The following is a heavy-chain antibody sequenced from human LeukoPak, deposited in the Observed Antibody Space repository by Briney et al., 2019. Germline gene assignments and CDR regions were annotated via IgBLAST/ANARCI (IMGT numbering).Heavy chain of an antibody. V-gene: IGHV4-59*12. D-gene: IGHD2-2*02. CDR2: IYHSGST. CDR1: GGSITSYH. CDR3: AREYQLLYKD. Sequence: SETLSLTCTVSGGSITSYHWSWIRQPPGKGLEWIGYIYHSGSTYYNPSLKSRVTISVDRSKNQFSLKLSSVTAADTAVYYCAREYQLLYKDWGQGTLVTVSS. J-gene: IGHJ4*02.